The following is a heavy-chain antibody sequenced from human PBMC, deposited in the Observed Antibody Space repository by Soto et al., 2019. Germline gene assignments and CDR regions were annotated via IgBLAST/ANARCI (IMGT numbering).Heavy chain of an antibody. CDR2: IYYSGST. V-gene: IGHV4-31*03. J-gene: IGHJ3*02. Sequence: PSETLSLTCTVSGGSISSGGYYWSWIRQHPGKGLEWIGYIYYSGSTYYNPSLKSRVTISVDTSKNQFSLKLSSVTAADTAVYYCARDRRYCSGGSCYSRDDDAFDIWGQGTMVT. D-gene: IGHD2-15*01. CDR3: ARDRRYCSGGSCYSRDDDAFDI. CDR1: GGSISSGGYY.